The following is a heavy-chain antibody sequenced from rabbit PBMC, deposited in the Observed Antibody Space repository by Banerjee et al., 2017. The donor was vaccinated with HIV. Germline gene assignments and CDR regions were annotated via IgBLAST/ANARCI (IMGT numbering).Heavy chain of an antibody. CDR1: GFYFSSSYW. CDR3: ARDLAAVIGWNFGL. J-gene: IGHJ4*01. Sequence: QSLEESGGDLVKPGESLTLTCTASGFYFSSSYWICWVRQAPGKGLEWIGCIYTDSGDTTYYASWAKGRFTISKTSSTTVTLQMTSLTAADTATYFCARDLAAVIGWNFGLWGPGTLVTVS. D-gene: IGHD1-1*01. V-gene: IGHV1S40*01. CDR2: IYTDSGDTT.